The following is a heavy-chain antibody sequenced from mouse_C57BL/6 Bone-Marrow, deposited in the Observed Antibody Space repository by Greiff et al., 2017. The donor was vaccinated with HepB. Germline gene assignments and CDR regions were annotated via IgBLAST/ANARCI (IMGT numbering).Heavy chain of an antibody. Sequence: QVQLKESGPELVKPGASVKISCKASGYSFTSYYIHWVKQRPGQGLEWIGWIYPGSGNTKYNEKFKGKATLTADTSSSTAYMQLSSLTSEDSAVYYCARSSLGGFDVWGTGTTVTVSS. CDR2: IYPGSGNT. CDR1: GYSFTSYY. V-gene: IGHV1-66*01. CDR3: ARSSLGGFDV. J-gene: IGHJ1*03.